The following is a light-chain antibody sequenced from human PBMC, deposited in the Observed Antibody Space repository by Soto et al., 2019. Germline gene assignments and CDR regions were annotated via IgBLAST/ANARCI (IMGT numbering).Light chain of an antibody. CDR1: SSDVGSYNY. J-gene: IGLJ2*01. CDR2: DVS. Sequence: QSVLTQPASVSGSPGQSITISCTGTSSDVGSYNYVSWYQQHPGKAPKFMIYDVSNRPSGVSNRFSGSKSGNTASLTISGLQAEDEADYYCCSYAGSSTFVVFGGGTKVTVL. V-gene: IGLV2-23*02. CDR3: CSYAGSSTFVV.